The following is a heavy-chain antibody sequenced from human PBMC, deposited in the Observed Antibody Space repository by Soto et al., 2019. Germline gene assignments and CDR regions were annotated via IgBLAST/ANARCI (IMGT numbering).Heavy chain of an antibody. J-gene: IGHJ4*02. D-gene: IGHD6-13*01. CDR3: AREATISSIVASDYFDY. CDR1: GFTFSSYA. V-gene: IGHV3-30-3*01. CDR2: ISYDGSNK. Sequence: GGSLRLSCAASGFTFSSYAMHWVRPAPGKGLEWVAVISYDGSNKYYADSVKGRFTISRDNSKNTLYLQMNSLRAEDTAVYYCAREATISSIVASDYFDYWGQGTLVTVSS.